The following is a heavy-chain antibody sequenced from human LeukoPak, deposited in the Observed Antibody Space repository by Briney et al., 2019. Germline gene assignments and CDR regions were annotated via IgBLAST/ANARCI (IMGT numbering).Heavy chain of an antibody. Sequence: PSETLSLTCAVYGGSFSGYYWSWIRQPPGKGLEWIGEINHSGSTNYNPPLKSRVTISVDTSKNQFSLKLSSVTAADTAVYYCARSTGFGYDFWSGPLYYFDYWGQGTLVTVSS. CDR1: GGSFSGYY. V-gene: IGHV4-34*01. D-gene: IGHD3-3*01. CDR3: ARSTGFGYDFWSGPLYYFDY. J-gene: IGHJ4*02. CDR2: INHSGST.